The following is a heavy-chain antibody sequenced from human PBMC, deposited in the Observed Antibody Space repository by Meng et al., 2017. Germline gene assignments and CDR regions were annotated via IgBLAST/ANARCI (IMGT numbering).Heavy chain of an antibody. CDR2: ISGSGGNT. D-gene: IGHD5-18*01. CDR1: GFTFSSYG. J-gene: IGHJ4*02. Sequence: GESLKISCAASGFTFSSYGMSWVRQAPGKGLEWVSAISGSGGNTYYADSMKGRFTISRDSSKNTLYLQMNSLRGEDTAVYHCAKGGGYSYGYVASWGQGTLVTVSS. CDR3: AKGGGYSYGYVAS. V-gene: IGHV3-23*01.